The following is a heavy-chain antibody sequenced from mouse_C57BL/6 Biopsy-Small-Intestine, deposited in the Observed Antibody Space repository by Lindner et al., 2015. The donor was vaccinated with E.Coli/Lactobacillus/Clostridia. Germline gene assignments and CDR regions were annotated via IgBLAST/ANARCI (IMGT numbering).Heavy chain of an antibody. CDR1: GYSFTAHY. J-gene: IGHJ3*01. CDR2: INPNTGDT. D-gene: IGHD1-1*02. V-gene: IGHV1-84*02. CDR3: ARNIFGGGASLAAFDI. Sequence: SVKVSCKASGYSFTAHYLYWVRQAPGQGPEWMGRINPNTGDTNYAQNFEGRVTMTRDTSITTAYMDLSNLRSDDTAIYYCARNIFGGGASLAAFDIWGQGTLVTVSS.